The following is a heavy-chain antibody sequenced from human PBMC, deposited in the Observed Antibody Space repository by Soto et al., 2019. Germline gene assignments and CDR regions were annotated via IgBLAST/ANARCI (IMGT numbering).Heavy chain of an antibody. CDR1: GGTFSSYA. J-gene: IGHJ4*02. CDR3: ARGRIVGALGY. D-gene: IGHD1-26*01. V-gene: IGHV1-69*13. CDR2: IIPIFGTA. Sequence: SVKVFFKASGGTFSSYAISLVRQAPGQGLEWMGGIIPIFGTANYAQKFQGRVTITADESTSTAYMELSSLRSEDTALYYCARGRIVGALGYWGQGTLVTVSS.